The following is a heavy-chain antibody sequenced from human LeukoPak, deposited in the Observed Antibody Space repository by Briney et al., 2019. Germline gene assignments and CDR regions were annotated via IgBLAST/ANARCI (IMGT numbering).Heavy chain of an antibody. J-gene: IGHJ3*02. CDR1: GFTVSSNY. D-gene: IGHD1-26*01. CDR2: IYSGGST. V-gene: IGHV3-53*01. Sequence: PGGSLRLSCAASGFTVSSNYMSWVRQAPGKWLEWVSVIYSGGSTYYADSVKGRFTISRDNSKNTLYLQMNSLRVEDTAVYYCARVIVGGIPGAFDIWGQGTMVTVSS. CDR3: ARVIVGGIPGAFDI.